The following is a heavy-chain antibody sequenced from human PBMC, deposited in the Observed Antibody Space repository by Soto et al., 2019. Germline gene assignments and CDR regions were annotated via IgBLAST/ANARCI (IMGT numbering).Heavy chain of an antibody. CDR2: IYYSGST. CDR3: ARANYGASVTAADN. Sequence: SETLGLTGTVSGRTISSCGYYWSWIGQHPGKGLEWIGYIYYSGSTYYNPSLKSRVTISVDTSKNQFSLKLSSVTAADTAVYYCARANYGASVTAADNWGQGTMVTVSS. V-gene: IGHV4-31*03. CDR1: GRTISSCGYY. D-gene: IGHD2-21*02. J-gene: IGHJ4*02.